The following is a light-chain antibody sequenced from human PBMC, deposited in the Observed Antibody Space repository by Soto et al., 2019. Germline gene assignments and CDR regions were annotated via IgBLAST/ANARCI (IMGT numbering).Light chain of an antibody. Sequence: QSALSQPSSVSGSPGQSITISCTGTSTDVGGYNYVSWYQHHSGKAPKLIIYEVTNRPSGISDRFSGSKSVNTASLTIYGLQAEDESDYYCGSYSSTDTPFVFGTGTKVTLL. J-gene: IGLJ1*01. V-gene: IGLV2-14*01. CDR1: STDVGGYNY. CDR2: EVT. CDR3: GSYSSTDTPFV.